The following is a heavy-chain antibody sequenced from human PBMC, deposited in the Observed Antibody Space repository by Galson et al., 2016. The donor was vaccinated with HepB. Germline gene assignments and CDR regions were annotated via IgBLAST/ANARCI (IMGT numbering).Heavy chain of an antibody. CDR2: ISGGNT. V-gene: IGHV3-23*01. CDR1: GFTFSTYA. CDR3: AKVLPYSAGHGMDV. Sequence: SLRLSCASSGFTFSTYAMSWVRQAPGKGLEWVSLISGGNTYYADSVRGRFTFSRDNSKNTLYLQMNSLSAEDTAVYYCAKVLPYSAGHGMDVRGQGTTVTVAS. D-gene: IGHD6-13*01. J-gene: IGHJ6*01.